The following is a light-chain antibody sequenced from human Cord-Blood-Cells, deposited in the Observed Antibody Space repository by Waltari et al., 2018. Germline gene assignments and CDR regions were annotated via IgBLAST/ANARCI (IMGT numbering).Light chain of an antibody. CDR3: QQYGSSPPIT. CDR1: QSVSSSY. Sequence: EIVLTQSPGTLSLSPGERATLSCRASQSVSSSYLAWYQQQPGQAPRLLIYGASSRATGIPDRFSGSGSGKDFTLTISRLEPEDFAVYYCQQYGSSPPITFGQGTRLEIK. CDR2: GAS. V-gene: IGKV3-20*01. J-gene: IGKJ5*01.